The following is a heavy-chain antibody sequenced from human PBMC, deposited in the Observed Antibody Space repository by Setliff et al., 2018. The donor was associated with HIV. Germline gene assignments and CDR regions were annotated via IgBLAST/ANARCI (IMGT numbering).Heavy chain of an antibody. D-gene: IGHD3-3*01. CDR2: RSYDGSNK. J-gene: IGHJ4*02. V-gene: IGHV3-30*04. Sequence: PGGSLRLSCEASGFTFSSYAMHWVRQAPGKGLEWVAIRSYDGSNKYYTDSVKGRFTISRDKSKNTLYLQMNRLRAEDTAVYYCARGVEFWSAYLDYWGQGTLVTVS. CDR1: GFTFSSYA. CDR3: ARGVEFWSAYLDY.